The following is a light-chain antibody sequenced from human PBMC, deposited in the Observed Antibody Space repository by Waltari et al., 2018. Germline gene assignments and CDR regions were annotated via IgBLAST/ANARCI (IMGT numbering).Light chain of an antibody. Sequence: QTVVTQAPLLTVSPGGTVTLTCASSIGAGTSDYYPNWFQQKPGQAPMALIHSTRVRYLWTATRYSGVLLGDKAALTLSGDQPEDEGDNNCLLYYRVTWVCGVGSKVPV. J-gene: IGLJ3*02. CDR3: LLYYRVTWV. V-gene: IGLV7-43*01. CDR1: IGAGTSDYY. CDR2: STR.